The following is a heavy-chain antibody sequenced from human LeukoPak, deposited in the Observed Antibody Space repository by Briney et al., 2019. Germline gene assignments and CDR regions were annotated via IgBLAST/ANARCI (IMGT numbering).Heavy chain of an antibody. D-gene: IGHD4-11*01. CDR1: GFTVSSNY. V-gene: IGHV3-53*01. Sequence: GGSLRLSCAASGFTVSSNYMSWVRQAPGKGLEWVSVIYSGGSTYYADPVKGRFTTSRDNSKNTLYLQMNSLRAEDTAVYYCARSMTTVTTFDYWGQGTLVTVSS. CDR3: ARSMTTVTTFDY. CDR2: IYSGGST. J-gene: IGHJ4*02.